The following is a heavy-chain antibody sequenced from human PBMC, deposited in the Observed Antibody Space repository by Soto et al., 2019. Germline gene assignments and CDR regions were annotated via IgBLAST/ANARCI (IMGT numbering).Heavy chain of an antibody. CDR1: GYTFTGYY. CDR2: LNPNSGGT. V-gene: IGHV1-2*04. J-gene: IGHJ6*03. Sequence: ASVKVSCKDSGYTFTGYYMHWVRQAPGQGLEWMGWLNPNSGGTNYAQKFQGWVTMTRDTSISTAYMELSRLRSDDTAVYYCARGVIGYYYYYYMDVWGKGTTVTVSS. CDR3: ARGVIGYYYYYYMDV. D-gene: IGHD3-10*01.